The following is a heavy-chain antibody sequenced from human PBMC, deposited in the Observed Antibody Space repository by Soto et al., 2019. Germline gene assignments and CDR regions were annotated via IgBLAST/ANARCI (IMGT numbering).Heavy chain of an antibody. CDR2: IYYSGST. CDR3: ARTYYDFWSGPVGGFDY. Sequence: QVQLQESGPGLVKPSQTLSLTCTVSGGSISSGDYYWSWIRQPPGKGLEWIGYIYYSGSTYYNPSLKSRVTISVDTSKNQFSLKLSSVTAADTAVYYCARTYYDFWSGPVGGFDYWGQGTLVTVSS. CDR1: GGSISSGDYY. D-gene: IGHD3-3*01. V-gene: IGHV4-30-4*01. J-gene: IGHJ4*02.